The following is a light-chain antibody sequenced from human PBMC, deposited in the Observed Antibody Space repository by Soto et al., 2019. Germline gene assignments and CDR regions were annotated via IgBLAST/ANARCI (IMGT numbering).Light chain of an antibody. CDR3: QQADSFPLS. V-gene: IGKV1-12*01. Sequence: DIQITQSPSFISASIGDRVTISFRASQSIYKWLVWYQQKPGKAPKLLIYAASSLQSGVPSRFSGSGYGTDFTLTISSLQPEDFATYYCQQADSFPLSFGGGTKVEI. CDR2: AAS. J-gene: IGKJ4*01. CDR1: QSIYKW.